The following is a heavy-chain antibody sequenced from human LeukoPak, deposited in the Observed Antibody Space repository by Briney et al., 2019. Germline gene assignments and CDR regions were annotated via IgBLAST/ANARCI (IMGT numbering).Heavy chain of an antibody. D-gene: IGHD3-10*01. CDR1: GYSISSGYY. CDR3: ARIPLVTMVRGVISGYFDY. V-gene: IGHV4-38-2*02. J-gene: IGHJ4*02. CDR2: IYHSGST. Sequence: PSETLPLTCTVSGYSISSGYYWGWIRQPPGKGLEWIGSIYHSGSTYYNPSLKSRVTISVDTSKNQFSLKLSSVTAADTAVYYGARIPLVTMVRGVISGYFDYWGQGTLVTVSS.